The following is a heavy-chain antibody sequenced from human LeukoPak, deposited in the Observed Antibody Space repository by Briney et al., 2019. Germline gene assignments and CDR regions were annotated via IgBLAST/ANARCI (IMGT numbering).Heavy chain of an antibody. CDR3: AKSGSYDTGSFDS. D-gene: IGHD2-8*02. CDR2: ISSSSNTI. CDR1: GFTFSSYS. V-gene: IGHV3-48*04. J-gene: IGHJ4*02. Sequence: GGSLRLSCAASGFTFSSYSMSWVRQTPGKGLECLSYISSSSNTIVYADSVKGRFTISRDNAKNSLFLQMNSLRAEDTAVYYYAKSGSYDTGSFDSWGQGTLVTVSS.